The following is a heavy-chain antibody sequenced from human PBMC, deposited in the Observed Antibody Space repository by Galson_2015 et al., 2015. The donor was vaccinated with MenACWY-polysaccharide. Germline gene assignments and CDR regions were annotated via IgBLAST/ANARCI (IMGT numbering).Heavy chain of an antibody. J-gene: IGHJ4*02. Sequence: SLRLSCAASGFTVSSNSMTWVRQAPGKGLEWVSVLYNNGNRYYADSVKGRFTISRDDSENTVDLQTNSLRAEDTAVYYCARICRRSGECFFDYWGQGTVVTVSS. CDR3: ARICRRSGECFFDY. V-gene: IGHV3-53*01. CDR2: LYNNGNR. CDR1: GFTVSSNS. D-gene: IGHD3-10*01.